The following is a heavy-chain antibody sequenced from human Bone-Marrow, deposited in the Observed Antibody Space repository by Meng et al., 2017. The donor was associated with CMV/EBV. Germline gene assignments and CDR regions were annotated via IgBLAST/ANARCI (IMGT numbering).Heavy chain of an antibody. CDR3: AREELGGPASGMDV. Sequence: SVKVSCKASGYTFTSYGISWVRQAPGQGLEWMGWINPNSGGTHYAQTFQGRVTMTRDTSISTAYMELTRLRSDDTAVYYCAREELGGPASGMDVWGQGTMVTVSS. V-gene: IGHV1-2*02. CDR2: INPNSGGT. D-gene: IGHD2-15*01. J-gene: IGHJ6*02. CDR1: GYTFTSYG.